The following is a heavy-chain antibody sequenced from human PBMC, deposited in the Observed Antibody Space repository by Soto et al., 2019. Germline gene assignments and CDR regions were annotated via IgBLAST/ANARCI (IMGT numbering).Heavy chain of an antibody. D-gene: IGHD4-17*01. CDR1: GYTFSSYA. CDR2: ISGSGGST. J-gene: IGHJ4*02. CDR3: AKDPSGDYHLYYFDY. V-gene: IGHV3-23*01. Sequence: EVQLLESGGGLVQPGGSLRLSCAASGYTFSSYAMSWVRQAPRKGLEWVSAISGSGGSTYYADSVKGRFTISRDNSKNTLYLQMNSLRAEDTAVYYCAKDPSGDYHLYYFDYWGQGTLVTVSS.